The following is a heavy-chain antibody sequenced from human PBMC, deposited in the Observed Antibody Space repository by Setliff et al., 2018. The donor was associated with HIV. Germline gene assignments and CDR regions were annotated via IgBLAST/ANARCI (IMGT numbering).Heavy chain of an antibody. D-gene: IGHD3-22*01. J-gene: IGHJ3*01. CDR2: ISSSSSTI. Sequence: PGGSLRLSCTVSGFTFSNYCMNWVRQAPGKGLEWVSYISSSSSTIYNADFVEGRLTVSRDNSKNTLYLQLNSLRAEDTAVYYCAKDRFSDSSAPGDAFDVWGVGTLVTVSS. V-gene: IGHV3-48*04. CDR1: GFTFSNYC. CDR3: AKDRFSDSSAPGDAFDV.